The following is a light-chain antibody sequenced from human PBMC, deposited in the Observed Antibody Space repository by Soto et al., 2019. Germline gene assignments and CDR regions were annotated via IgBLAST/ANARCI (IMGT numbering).Light chain of an antibody. J-gene: IGKJ3*01. CDR3: QQLNSYSIVT. Sequence: DIQLTQSPSFLSASVGDRVTITCRASQDISSYLAWYQQKPGKAPNLLIFGASSLQSGVPSRFSGSGSGTAFTLTISSLQPDDFATYYCQQLNSYSIVTFVPGTKVDIK. CDR1: QDISSY. V-gene: IGKV1-9*01. CDR2: GAS.